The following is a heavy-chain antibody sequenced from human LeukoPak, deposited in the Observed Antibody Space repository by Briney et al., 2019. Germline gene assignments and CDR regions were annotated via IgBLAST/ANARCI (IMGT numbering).Heavy chain of an antibody. D-gene: IGHD1-26*01. CDR2: ISGSGGST. V-gene: IGHV3-23*01. J-gene: IGHJ4*02. CDR3: AKMGGGGYNYLRFDY. CDR1: GFTFNNYA. Sequence: GGSLRLSCAASGFTFNNYAMSWVRQAPGKGLEWVSAISGSGGSTYYADSVKGRFTISRDNSKNTLSLQMNSLRAEDTAVYYCAKMGGGGYNYLRFDYWGQGTLVTVSS.